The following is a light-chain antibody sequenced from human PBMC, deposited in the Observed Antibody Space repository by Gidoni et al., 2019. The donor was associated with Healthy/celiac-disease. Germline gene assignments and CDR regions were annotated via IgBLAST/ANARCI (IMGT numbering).Light chain of an antibody. Sequence: QSVLTQPPSASGTPGQRVTIACSGSSSNIGSNTVTWYQQLPGPAPKLPIYSNNQRPSGVPDRFSGSKSGTSASLSISGLQSEDEADYYCAAWDDSLNGGGVFGGGTKLTVL. CDR3: AAWDDSLNGGGV. CDR1: SSNIGSNT. V-gene: IGLV1-44*01. J-gene: IGLJ2*01. CDR2: SNN.